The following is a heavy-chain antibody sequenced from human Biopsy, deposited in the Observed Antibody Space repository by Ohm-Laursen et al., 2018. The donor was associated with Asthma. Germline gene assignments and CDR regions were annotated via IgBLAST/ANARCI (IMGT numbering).Heavy chain of an antibody. CDR1: GYTFTSTVYS. Sequence: SVKVSCKASGYTFTSTVYSISWVRQAPGQGLEWMGWIRPHTGDTNYAQMLRGRVTMTTDTSTSTAYMELRGLGSDDTAVYYCARDPGGFDPWGQGTLVTVSS. J-gene: IGHJ5*02. CDR3: ARDPGGFDP. CDR2: IRPHTGDT. D-gene: IGHD3-10*01. V-gene: IGHV1-18*01.